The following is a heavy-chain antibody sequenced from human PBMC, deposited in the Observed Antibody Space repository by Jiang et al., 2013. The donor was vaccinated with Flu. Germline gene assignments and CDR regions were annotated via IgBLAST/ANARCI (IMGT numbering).Heavy chain of an antibody. D-gene: IGHD5-18*01. V-gene: IGHV2-70*11. CDR3: ARNRYSYGTKYYFDY. J-gene: IGHJ4*02. CDR2: IDWDDDK. CDR1: GFSLSTSGMC. Sequence: KPTQTLTLTCTFSGFSLSTSGMCVSWIRQPPGKALEWLARIDWDDDKYYSTSLKTRLTISKDTSKNQVVLSMTNMDPVDTATYYCARNRYSYGTKYYFDYWGQGTLVTVSS.